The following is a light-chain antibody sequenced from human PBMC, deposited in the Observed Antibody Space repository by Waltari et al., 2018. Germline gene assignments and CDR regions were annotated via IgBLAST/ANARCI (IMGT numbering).Light chain of an antibody. Sequence: EIVLTQSPGTLSLSPGERATLSCRASQTVSSSYLAWYQQKPGQAPRLLIYGASSRATGIPDRFSGRGSGTDFTLTISRLEPEDCAVYYCQQYGSSPLITFGQGTRLEIK. V-gene: IGKV3-20*01. CDR2: GAS. CDR3: QQYGSSPLIT. J-gene: IGKJ5*01. CDR1: QTVSSSY.